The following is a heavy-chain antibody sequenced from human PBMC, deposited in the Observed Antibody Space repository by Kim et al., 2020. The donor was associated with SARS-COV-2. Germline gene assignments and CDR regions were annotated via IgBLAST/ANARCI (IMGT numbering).Heavy chain of an antibody. V-gene: IGHV5-10-1*01. CDR2: FDPSDSST. CDR1: GYNFATYW. J-gene: IGHJ3*02. D-gene: IGHD4-4*01. CDR3: VGGRLTVPTSVDDDGFDI. Sequence: GESLKISCKASGYNFATYWITWVRQMPGKGLQWMGRFDPSDSSTNYSPSFQGHVTISVDKSISTAYLQWSSLKASDTALYYCVGGRLTVPTSVDDDGFDIWGRGTRVTVSS.